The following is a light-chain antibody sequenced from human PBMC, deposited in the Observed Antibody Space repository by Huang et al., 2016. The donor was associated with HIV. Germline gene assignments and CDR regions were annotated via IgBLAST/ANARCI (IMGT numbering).Light chain of an antibody. J-gene: IGKJ4*01. V-gene: IGKV4-1*01. CDR1: QSVLYNSQNKNY. Sequence: DIVMTQSPDSLAVSLGERATINCKSSQSVLYNSQNKNYLAWYQHKPGQPPKLLIYWASTRESGVPDRFSGSGSGTDFTLTISSLQAEDVAVYYCQQYSSIPLTFGGGTKVEIK. CDR3: QQYSSIPLT. CDR2: WAS.